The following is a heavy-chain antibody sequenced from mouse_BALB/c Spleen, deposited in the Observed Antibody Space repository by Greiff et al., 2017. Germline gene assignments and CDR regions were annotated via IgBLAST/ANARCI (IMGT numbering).Heavy chain of an antibody. CDR1: GYSFTSYW. J-gene: IGHJ3*01. Sequence: QVQLQQSGPELVKPGALVKMSCKASGYSFTSYWMHWVKQRPGQGLEWIGVIDPSDSYTSYNQKFKGKATLTVDTSSSTAYMQLSSLTSEDSAVYYCTRGDYYGSSFEGFAYWGQGTLVTVSA. CDR3: TRGDYYGSSFEGFAY. CDR2: IDPSDSYT. D-gene: IGHD1-1*01. V-gene: IGHV1S127*01.